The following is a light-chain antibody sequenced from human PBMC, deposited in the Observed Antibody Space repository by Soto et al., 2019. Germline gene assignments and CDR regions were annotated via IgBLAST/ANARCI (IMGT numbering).Light chain of an antibody. CDR2: AAS. CDR3: QQSYSTPYT. CDR1: QSISSY. Sequence: IQMTQSPSSLSASVGDRVTITCRASQSISSYLNWYQQKPGKAPKLLIYAASSLQSGVPSRFSGSGSGTDFTLTISSLQPVDFATYYCQQSYSTPYTFGQGTKVDIK. J-gene: IGKJ2*01. V-gene: IGKV1-39*01.